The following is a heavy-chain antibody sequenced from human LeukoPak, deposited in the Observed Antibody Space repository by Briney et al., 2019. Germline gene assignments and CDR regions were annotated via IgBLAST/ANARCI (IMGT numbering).Heavy chain of an antibody. J-gene: IGHJ4*02. V-gene: IGHV3-74*01. D-gene: IGHD2-2*01. CDR3: VSFYETY. CDR2: INSDGSWT. CDR1: GFTFSSHL. Sequence: GGSLRLSCAASGFTFSSHLMHWVRQAPGKGLVWVSHINSDGSWTGYADSVKGRFTISKDNAKNTVYLQMNNLRAEDTAVYYCVSFYETYWGRGTLVTVSS.